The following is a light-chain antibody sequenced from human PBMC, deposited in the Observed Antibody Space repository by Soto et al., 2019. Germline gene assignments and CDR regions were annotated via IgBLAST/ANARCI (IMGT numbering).Light chain of an antibody. CDR1: QSISSC. CDR2: KAS. V-gene: IGKV1-5*03. Sequence: DIQMTQSPSAMSASVGDRVTITFRASQSISSCLAWYQQKPGKAPKLLIYKASTLESGVPSNFSGSGSGTEFTLSISSLQPEDFATYYCQQYNSYPWTFGQGTKVDIK. CDR3: QQYNSYPWT. J-gene: IGKJ1*01.